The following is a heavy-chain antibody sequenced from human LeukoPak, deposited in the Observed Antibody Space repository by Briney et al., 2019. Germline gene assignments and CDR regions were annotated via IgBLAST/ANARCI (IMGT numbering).Heavy chain of an antibody. CDR1: GFTFSRYW. CDR3: AKSITIFGSQGAFDI. V-gene: IGHV3-7*01. J-gene: IGHJ3*02. CDR2: IKQDGREK. Sequence: GGSLRLSCEASGFTFSRYWMSWVRQAPGKGLEWVANIKQDGREKYYVDSVKGRFTISRDNAKKSLYLQMTSLRAEDTAVFYCAKSITIFGSQGAFDIWGQGTMVTVSS. D-gene: IGHD3-3*01.